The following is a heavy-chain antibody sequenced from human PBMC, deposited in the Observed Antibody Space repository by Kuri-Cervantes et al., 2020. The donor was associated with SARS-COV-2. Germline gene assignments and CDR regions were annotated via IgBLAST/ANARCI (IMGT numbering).Heavy chain of an antibody. CDR2: ISSSGSTI. V-gene: IGHV3-11*04. D-gene: IGHD3-3*01. CDR3: ARDTITIFGVVTLFDY. CDR1: GFTFSDYY. J-gene: IGHJ4*02. Sequence: GESLKISCAASGFTFSDYYMSWIRQAPGKGLEWVSYISSSGSTIYYADSVKGRFTISRDNAKNSLYLQMNSLRAEDTAVYYCARDTITIFGVVTLFDYWGQGTLVTVSS.